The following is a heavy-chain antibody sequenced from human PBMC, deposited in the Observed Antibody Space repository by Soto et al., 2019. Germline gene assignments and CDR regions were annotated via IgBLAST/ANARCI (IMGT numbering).Heavy chain of an antibody. Sequence: SVKVSCKASGGTFSSYAISWVRQAPGQGLEWKGGIIPIFGTANYAQKFQGRVTITADESTSTAYKELSSLRSEDTAVDYCARSFAFPLDCRAYNCYFVFWGQEPLVTVPS. J-gene: IGHJ4*02. D-gene: IGHD1-20*01. CDR3: ARSFAFPLDCRAYNCYFVF. CDR1: GGTFSSYA. CDR2: IIPIFGTA. V-gene: IGHV1-69*13.